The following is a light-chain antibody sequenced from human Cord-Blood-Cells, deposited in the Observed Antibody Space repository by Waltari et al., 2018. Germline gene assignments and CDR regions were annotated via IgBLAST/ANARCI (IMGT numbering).Light chain of an antibody. CDR1: QRVSRY. CDR2: GAS. J-gene: IGKJ1*01. CDR3: QQRSNWQT. V-gene: IGKV3-11*01. Sequence: EIVLTHSPATLSLSPGERATRSCRASQRVSRYLAWYQQKPGQAPRRLIYGASNRATGIPARFSGSGSGTDFTLTISNLEPEDCAVYYCQQRSNWQTFGPGTKVEIK.